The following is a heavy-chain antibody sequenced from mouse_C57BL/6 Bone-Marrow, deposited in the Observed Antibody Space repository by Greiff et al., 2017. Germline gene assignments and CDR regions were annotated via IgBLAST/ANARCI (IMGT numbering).Heavy chain of an antibody. V-gene: IGHV1-55*01. CDR3: ASDGDYFDY. J-gene: IGHJ2*01. Sequence: QVQLQQPGAELVKPGASVKMSCKASGYTFTSYWITWVKQRPGQGLEWIGDIYPGSGSTNYNEKFKSKATLTVDTSSSTAYRQLSSLTSEYSAGYNCASDGDYFDYWGQGTTLTVSS. CDR2: IYPGSGST. CDR1: GYTFTSYW.